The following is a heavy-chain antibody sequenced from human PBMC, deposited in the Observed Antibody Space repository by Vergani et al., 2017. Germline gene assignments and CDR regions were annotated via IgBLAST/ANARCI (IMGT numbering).Heavy chain of an antibody. D-gene: IGHD6-19*01. CDR3: ARTSCGPPYRSGLYYFDF. V-gene: IGHV2-70*04. J-gene: IGHJ4*02. CDR2: IDWDDDK. CDR1: GFSLTSSGIR. Sequence: QVTFKESGPALVNPRQALTLTCTFSGFSLTSSGIRVSWFRQSPGKALEWLARIDWDDDKFYSASLKTRLAISKDISNDLVVLTMTNMGPADTGTYYCARTSCGPPYRSGLYYFDFWGQGTLVTVSS.